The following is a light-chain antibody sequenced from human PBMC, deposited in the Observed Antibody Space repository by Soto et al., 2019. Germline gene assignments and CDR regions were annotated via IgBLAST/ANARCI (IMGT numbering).Light chain of an antibody. V-gene: IGLV2-14*03. CDR2: DVS. CDR3: SSYTSSDTLVV. CDR1: SSDVGDYNY. J-gene: IGLJ2*01. Sequence: QSALTQPASVSGSPGQSITISCTGTSSDVGDYNYVSWYQQHPGKAPKLMIYDVSKRPSGVSNRFSGSKSGNTASLTISGLQAEDEAEYYCSSYTSSDTLVVFGGGTKVTVL.